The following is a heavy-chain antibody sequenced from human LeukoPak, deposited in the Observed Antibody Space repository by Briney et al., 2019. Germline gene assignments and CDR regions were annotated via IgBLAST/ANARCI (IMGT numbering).Heavy chain of an antibody. CDR3: ARAYYDSSGYYSGDY. V-gene: IGHV1-69*05. CDR1: GGTFSSYA. D-gene: IGHD3-22*01. Sequence: ASVKVSCKASGGTFSSYAISWVRQAPGQGLEWMGGIIPIFGTANYAQKFQGRVTITTDESTSTAYMELSSLRSEDTAVYYCARAYYDSSGYYSGDYWGQGALVTVSS. J-gene: IGHJ4*02. CDR2: IIPIFGTA.